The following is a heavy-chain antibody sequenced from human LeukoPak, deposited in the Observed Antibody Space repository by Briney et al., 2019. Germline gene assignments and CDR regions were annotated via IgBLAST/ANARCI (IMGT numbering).Heavy chain of an antibody. D-gene: IGHD5-18*01. CDR2: IKQDGNEK. CDR1: GFTFSNYW. J-gene: IGHJ4*02. V-gene: IGHV3-7*03. CDR3: ARDRDTAMVTIDY. Sequence: GGSLKLSCAASGFTFSNYWMSWVRQAPGKGLEWVANIKQDGNEKYYVDSVKGRFTISRDNVKNSLYLQMNSLEAEDTAVYFCARDRDTAMVTIDYWGQGTLVTVSS.